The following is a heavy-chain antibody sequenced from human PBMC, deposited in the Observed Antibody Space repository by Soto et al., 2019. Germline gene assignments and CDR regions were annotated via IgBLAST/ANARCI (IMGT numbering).Heavy chain of an antibody. V-gene: IGHV3-23*01. CDR2: ISGSGGST. J-gene: IGHJ4*02. D-gene: IGHD5-18*01. Sequence: LRLSCAASGFTFSSYAMSWVRQAPGKGLEWVSAISGSGGSTYYADSVKGRFTISRDNSKNTLYLQTNSLRAEDTAVYYCAKASDTAMVPLGHWGQGTLVTVSS. CDR3: AKASDTAMVPLGH. CDR1: GFTFSSYA.